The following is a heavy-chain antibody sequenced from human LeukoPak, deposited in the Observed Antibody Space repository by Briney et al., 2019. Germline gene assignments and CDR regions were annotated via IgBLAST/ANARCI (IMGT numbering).Heavy chain of an antibody. D-gene: IGHD6-19*01. Sequence: ASVKVSCKVSGYTLTELSMHWVRQAPGKGLEWMGGIDPEDGETIYAQKFQGRVTMTEDTSTDTAYMELSSLRSEDTAVYYCATPLLSYSSGWYYFDYWGQRTLDTVSS. CDR2: IDPEDGET. J-gene: IGHJ4*02. V-gene: IGHV1-24*01. CDR3: ATPLLSYSSGWYYFDY. CDR1: GYTLTELS.